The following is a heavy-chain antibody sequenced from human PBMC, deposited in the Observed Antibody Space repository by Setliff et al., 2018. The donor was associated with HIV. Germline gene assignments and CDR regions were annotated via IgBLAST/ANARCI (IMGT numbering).Heavy chain of an antibody. Sequence: PSETLSLTCTVPGGSISSGNYYWSWIRQHPGKGLEWIGYIYYSGSTYYNPSLKSRVTMSVDTSKNQFSLKLSSVTAADTAVYYCAREGARHYGSGRYHSWFDPWGQGTQVTVSS. CDR1: GGSISSGNYY. J-gene: IGHJ5*02. CDR3: AREGARHYGSGRYHSWFDP. CDR2: IYYSGST. D-gene: IGHD3-10*01. V-gene: IGHV4-31*03.